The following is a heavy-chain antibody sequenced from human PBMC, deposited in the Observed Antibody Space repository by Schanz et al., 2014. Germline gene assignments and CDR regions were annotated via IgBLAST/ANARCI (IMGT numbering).Heavy chain of an antibody. D-gene: IGHD6-19*01. CDR3: ATDYSGGGCHI. Sequence: QVQLVESGGGLVKPGGSLRLSCTASGFTFSDYYMTWIRQAPGKGLEWVSYVSSNNIYTKYADSVRGRFTLSRDNSKNTVYLQMNSLRAEDTALYFCATDYSGGGCHIWGQGTMVTVSS. J-gene: IGHJ3*02. CDR2: VSSNNIYT. CDR1: GFTFSDYY. V-gene: IGHV3-11*06.